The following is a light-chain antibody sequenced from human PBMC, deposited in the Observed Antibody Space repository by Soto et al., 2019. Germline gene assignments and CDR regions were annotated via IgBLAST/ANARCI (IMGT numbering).Light chain of an antibody. CDR1: SSDVGGYNY. CDR2: DVS. V-gene: IGLV2-14*01. CDR3: SSYTSSDTLVV. Sequence: QSVLTQPASVSGSPGQSITISCTGTSSDVGGYNYVSWYQQQPGKAPKLIIYDVSSRPSGVSNRFSGSKSGNTASLTISGLQAEDEAVYYCSSYTSSDTLVVFGGGTKLTVL. J-gene: IGLJ2*01.